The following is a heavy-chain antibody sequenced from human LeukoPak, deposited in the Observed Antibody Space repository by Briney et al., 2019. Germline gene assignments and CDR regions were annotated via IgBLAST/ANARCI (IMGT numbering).Heavy chain of an antibody. J-gene: IGHJ4*02. CDR1: GFTFSSYE. V-gene: IGHV3-48*03. D-gene: IGHD1-26*01. CDR2: ISSSGSTI. CDR3: ARDISSPSGSYPDY. Sequence: PGGSLRLSCAASGFTFSSYEMNWVRQAPGKGLEWVSHISSSGSTIYYADSVKGRFTISRDNAKNSLYLQMNSLRAEDTAVYYCARDISSPSGSYPDYWGQGTLVTVSS.